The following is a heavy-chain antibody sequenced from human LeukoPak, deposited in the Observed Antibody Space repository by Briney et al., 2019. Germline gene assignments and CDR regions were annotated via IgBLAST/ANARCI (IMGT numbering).Heavy chain of an antibody. D-gene: IGHD2/OR15-2a*01. CDR1: GYTFTSYA. J-gene: IGHJ4*02. Sequence: ASVKVSCKASGYTFTSYAMHWVRQAPGQRLEWMGWINAGNGNTKYSQKFQGRVTITRDTSASTAYMELSSLRSEDTAVYYCARDLIVSGYCDYWGQGTLVTVSS. CDR2: INAGNGNT. V-gene: IGHV1-3*01. CDR3: ARDLIVSGYCDY.